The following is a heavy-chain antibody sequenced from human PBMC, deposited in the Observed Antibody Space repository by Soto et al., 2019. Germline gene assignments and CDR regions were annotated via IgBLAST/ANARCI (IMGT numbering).Heavy chain of an antibody. V-gene: IGHV4-59*01. Sequence: SETLSLTCTVSGGSITLYYWNWIRRSPGKGLERIGYMYSSGSTNYRSSLKSRDTKSGDKSKNQFSLRLRTVTAADTAVYFCARSTGYGDSYFDYWGQGALVT. CDR1: GGSITLYY. J-gene: IGHJ4*02. CDR2: MYSSGST. D-gene: IGHD4-17*01. CDR3: ARSTGYGDSYFDY.